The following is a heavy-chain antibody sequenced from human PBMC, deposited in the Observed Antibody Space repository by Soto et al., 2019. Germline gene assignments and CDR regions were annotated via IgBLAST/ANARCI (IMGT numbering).Heavy chain of an antibody. CDR2: IVVGSGNT. D-gene: IGHD1-26*01. J-gene: IGHJ4*02. CDR1: GFTFTSSA. CDR3: AAASKLVGATPIDY. Sequence: QMQLVQSGPEVKKPGTSVKVSCKASGFTFTSSAVQWVRQARGQRLEWIGWIVVGSGNTNYAQKFQERVTITRDMSTSTAYMELSSPRSEDTAVYYCAAASKLVGATPIDYWGQGTLVTVSS. V-gene: IGHV1-58*01.